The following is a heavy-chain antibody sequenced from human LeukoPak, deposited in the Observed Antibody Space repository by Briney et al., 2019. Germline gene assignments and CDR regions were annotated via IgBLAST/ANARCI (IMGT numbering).Heavy chain of an antibody. D-gene: IGHD2-15*01. V-gene: IGHV3-7*01. Sequence: GGSLRLSCAASGFPFSSYWMIWVRQTPGKGLEWVANIKHDGSDAYYADSVSGRLTVSRDNAKNSLYLQMNSLRAEDTAVYYCAKDGGSLAVVVAAILDYWGQGTLVTVSS. CDR2: IKHDGSDA. CDR3: AKDGGSLAVVVAAILDY. CDR1: GFPFSSYW. J-gene: IGHJ4*02.